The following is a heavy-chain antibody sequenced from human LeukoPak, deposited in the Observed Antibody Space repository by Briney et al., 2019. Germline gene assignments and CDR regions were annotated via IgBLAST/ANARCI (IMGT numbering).Heavy chain of an antibody. J-gene: IGHJ2*01. Sequence: SETLSLTCTVSGGSISSGGYYWSWIRQPPGKGLEWIGYIYHSGSTYYNPSLKSRVTISVDRSKNQFSLKLSSVTAADTAVYYCARFAGYSYGYGYFDLWGRGTLVTVSS. CDR3: ARFAGYSYGYGYFDL. CDR2: IYHSGST. D-gene: IGHD5-18*01. V-gene: IGHV4-30-2*01. CDR1: GGSISSGGYY.